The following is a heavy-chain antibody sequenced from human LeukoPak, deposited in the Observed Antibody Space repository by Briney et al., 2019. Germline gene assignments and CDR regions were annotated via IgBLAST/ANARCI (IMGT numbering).Heavy chain of an antibody. CDR2: ISSSSSYI. J-gene: IGHJ4*02. CDR3: ARWGDGYTNFDY. D-gene: IGHD5-24*01. Sequence: GGSLRLSCAASGFTFSSYSMNWVRQAPGKGLEWVSSISSSSSYIYYADSVKGRFTISRDNAKNSLYLQMNSLRAEDTAVYYCARWGDGYTNFDYWGQGTLVTVSS. V-gene: IGHV3-21*01. CDR1: GFTFSSYS.